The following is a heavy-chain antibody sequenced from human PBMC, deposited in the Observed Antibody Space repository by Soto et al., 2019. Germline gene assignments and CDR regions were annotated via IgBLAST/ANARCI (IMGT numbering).Heavy chain of an antibody. CDR2: ISYDGSNK. Sequence: GGSLRLSCTASGFPFSSYALHWVRKAPGKGLEWVAVISYDGSNKYYADPVKGRFTSSRYNSKNTLCLQMNSLRAEDTAVYYCARDFLFAKGHGFDPGGQGTLFTV. V-gene: IGHV3-30-3*01. CDR1: GFPFSSYA. J-gene: IGHJ5*02. CDR3: ARDFLFAKGHGFDP. D-gene: IGHD2-21*01.